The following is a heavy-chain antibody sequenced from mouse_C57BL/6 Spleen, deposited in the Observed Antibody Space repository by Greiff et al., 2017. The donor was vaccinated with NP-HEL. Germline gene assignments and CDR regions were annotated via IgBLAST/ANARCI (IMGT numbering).Heavy chain of an antibody. J-gene: IGHJ2*01. Sequence: QVQLQQPGAELVKPGASVKLSCKASGYTFTSYWMQWVKQRPGQGLEWIGEIDPSDSYTNYNQKFKGKATLTVDTSSSTAYMQLSSLTSEDSAVYYCARLVLRDGYYVPSFDYWGQGTTLTVSS. CDR1: GYTFTSYW. CDR3: ARLVLRDGYYVPSFDY. D-gene: IGHD2-3*01. V-gene: IGHV1-50*01. CDR2: IDPSDSYT.